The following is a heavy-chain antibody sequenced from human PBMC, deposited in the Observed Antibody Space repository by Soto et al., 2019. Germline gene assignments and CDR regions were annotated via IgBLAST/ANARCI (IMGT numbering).Heavy chain of an antibody. CDR1: GFTIDDYA. Sequence: GGSLRLSCASSGFTIDDYAMHWDRQAPGQGLTSVSGISGNSGSMCYADSVKGPFIMSRDNDMNALYLELKSLRAEDTALCYCAKDRMGDRSSGFDYWGQGTLVTVSS. V-gene: IGHV3-9*01. CDR3: AKDRMGDRSSGFDY. CDR2: ISGNSGSM. J-gene: IGHJ4*02. D-gene: IGHD3-16*01.